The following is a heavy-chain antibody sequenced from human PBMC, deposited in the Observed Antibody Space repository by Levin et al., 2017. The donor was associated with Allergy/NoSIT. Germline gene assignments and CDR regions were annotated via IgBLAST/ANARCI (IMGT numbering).Heavy chain of an antibody. Sequence: ASVKVSCKASGYTFTSYDVNWVRQATGQGLEWMGRMNPNTGKTDYAQKFQGRVTMTRSTSITTAYMELNNLRSEDTAMYYCARGPFYGLPYMDYWGQGTLVTVSS. CDR2: MNPNTGKT. J-gene: IGHJ4*02. V-gene: IGHV1-8*01. D-gene: IGHD2/OR15-2a*01. CDR1: GYTFTSYD. CDR3: ARGPFYGLPYMDY.